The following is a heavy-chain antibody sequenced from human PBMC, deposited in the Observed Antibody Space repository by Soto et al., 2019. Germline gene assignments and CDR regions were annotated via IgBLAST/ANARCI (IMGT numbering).Heavy chain of an antibody. CDR3: ASRPVDTAMVIFDD. D-gene: IGHD5-18*01. CDR1: GGSISSSSYY. Sequence: SETLSLTCTVSGGSISSSSYYWGWIRQPPGKGLEWIRSIYYSGSTYYNPSLKSRVTISVDTSKNQFSLKLSSVTAADTAVYYCASRPVDTAMVIFDDWGQGTLVTVSS. J-gene: IGHJ4*02. CDR2: IYYSGST. V-gene: IGHV4-39*01.